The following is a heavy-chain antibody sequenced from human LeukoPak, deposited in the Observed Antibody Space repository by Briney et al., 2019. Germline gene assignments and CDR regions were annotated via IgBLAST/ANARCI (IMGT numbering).Heavy chain of an antibody. Sequence: SETLSLTCSVSGGSISSVYWSWIRQPPGKGLEWIGCIYYTGNTNYNPSLQSRVTISIDTSRNQFSLKLTSVTAADTAVYYCARHQLRGFLDDYWGQGTLVTVSS. CDR2: IYYTGNT. CDR1: GGSISSVY. D-gene: IGHD3-10*01. CDR3: ARHQLRGFLDDY. V-gene: IGHV4-59*08. J-gene: IGHJ4*02.